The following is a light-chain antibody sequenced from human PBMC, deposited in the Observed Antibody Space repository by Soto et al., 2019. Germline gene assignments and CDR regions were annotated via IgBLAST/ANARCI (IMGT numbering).Light chain of an antibody. J-gene: IGKJ4*01. CDR3: QQSNSFPFT. V-gene: IGKV3-20*01. Sequence: EIVLTQSPGTLYLSPADGAALSFRSSQSVRSNFLAWYQQKPGQAPRLLIYGASNRATGIPSRFSGSGSGTDFTLTINSLQPEDFATYYCQQSNSFPFTFGGGTKVDI. CDR1: QSVRSNF. CDR2: GAS.